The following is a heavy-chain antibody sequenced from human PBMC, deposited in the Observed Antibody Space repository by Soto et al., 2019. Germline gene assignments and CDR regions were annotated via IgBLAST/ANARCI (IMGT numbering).Heavy chain of an antibody. CDR3: AGAAHYSSPFRWFVP. CDR1: GGSISSGGYY. V-gene: IGHV4-31*03. D-gene: IGHD6-13*01. J-gene: IGHJ5*02. CDR2: IYYSGST. Sequence: QVQLQESGPGLVKPSQTLSLTCTVSGGSISSGGYYWSWIRQHPGKGLEWIGYIYYSGSTYYNPPLRSRVTISVDTSRNQFSLKLSSVTAADTAVYYCAGAAHYSSPFRWFVPWGQGTLVTVSS.